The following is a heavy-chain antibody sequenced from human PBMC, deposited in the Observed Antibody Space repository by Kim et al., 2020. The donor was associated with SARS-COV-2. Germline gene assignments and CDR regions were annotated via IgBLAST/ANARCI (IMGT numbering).Heavy chain of an antibody. CDR1: GFTFSNYW. J-gene: IGHJ4*02. Sequence: GGSLRLSCAASGFTFSNYWMSWVRQAPGKGLEWVANIKRDGSEKYYVDSVRGRFTISRDNAQNSLFLQMNSLRVEDTAVYYCTNWGAGNYWGPGTLVTVSS. V-gene: IGHV3-7*01. D-gene: IGHD6-13*01. CDR2: IKRDGSEK. CDR3: TNWGAGNY.